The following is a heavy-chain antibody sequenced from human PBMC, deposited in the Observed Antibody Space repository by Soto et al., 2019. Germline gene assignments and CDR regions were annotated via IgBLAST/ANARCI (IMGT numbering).Heavy chain of an antibody. CDR3: ARVRLGVAGTTHYYYYGMDV. V-gene: IGHV6-1*01. J-gene: IGHJ6*02. CDR2: TYYRSKWYN. D-gene: IGHD6-19*01. Sequence: SQTLSLTCVISGDSVSSNSAAWNWIRQSPSRGLEWLGRTYYRSKWYNDYAVSVKSRITINPDTSKNQFSLQLNSVTPEDTAVYYCARVRLGVAGTTHYYYYGMDVWGQGTTVTVSS. CDR1: GDSVSSNSAA.